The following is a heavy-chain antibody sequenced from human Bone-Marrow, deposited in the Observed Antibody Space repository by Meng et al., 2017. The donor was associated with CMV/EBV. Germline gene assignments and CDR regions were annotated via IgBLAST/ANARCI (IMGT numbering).Heavy chain of an antibody. D-gene: IGHD6-13*01. J-gene: IGHJ6*02. CDR3: AGDPVSSSWYNWRNYYYYGMDV. V-gene: IGHV1-69*05. CDR1: GGTFSSYA. CDR2: IIPIFGTA. Sequence: SVKVSCKASGGTFSSYAISWVRQAPGQGLEWMGGIIPIFGTANYAQKFQGRVTITTDESTSTAYMELSSLRSEDTAVYYCAGDPVSSSWYNWRNYYYYGMDVWGQGTTVTVSS.